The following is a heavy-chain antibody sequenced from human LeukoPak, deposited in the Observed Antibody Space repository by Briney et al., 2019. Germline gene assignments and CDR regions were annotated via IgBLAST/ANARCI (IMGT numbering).Heavy chain of an antibody. V-gene: IGHV6-1*01. CDR3: ARGPQWLNY. Sequence: SQTLSLTCAISADSVSSDSATWNWIRQSPSRGLEWLGRTYYRSKWYSAYAVSVKSRISINSDTSKNQFSLQLNSVTPEDTAIYYCARGPQWLNYWGQGTLVTVSS. D-gene: IGHD6-19*01. CDR2: TYYRSKWYS. CDR1: ADSVSSDSAT. J-gene: IGHJ4*02.